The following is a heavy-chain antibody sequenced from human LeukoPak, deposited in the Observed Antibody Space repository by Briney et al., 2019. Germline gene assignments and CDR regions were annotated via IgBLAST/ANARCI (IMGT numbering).Heavy chain of an antibody. CDR2: IYSDGSA. Sequence: GSLRLSCTASCFTVRSNYMFWVRQAPGKGLECVSVIYSDGSAYYADSVKGRFTISRDSSMNTLFLQMNSLRAEDTAMYYCAGALYYNYYETRYFAYWGQGTPVTVSS. V-gene: IGHV3-53*01. J-gene: IGHJ4*02. D-gene: IGHD3-22*01. CDR1: CFTVRSNY. CDR3: AGALYYNYYETRYFAY.